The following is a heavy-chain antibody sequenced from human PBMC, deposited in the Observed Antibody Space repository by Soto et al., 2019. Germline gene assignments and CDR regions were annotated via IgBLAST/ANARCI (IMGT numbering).Heavy chain of an antibody. Sequence: GGSLRLSCAASGFIVSSNYMSWVRQAPGKGLEWVSVIYSGGSTYYADSVKGRFTISRDNSKNTLYLQMNSLRAEDTAVYYCARDNYYDSSGHWGQGTLVTVPQ. CDR3: ARDNYYDSSGH. CDR1: GFIVSSNY. D-gene: IGHD3-22*01. CDR2: IYSGGST. V-gene: IGHV3-53*01. J-gene: IGHJ4*02.